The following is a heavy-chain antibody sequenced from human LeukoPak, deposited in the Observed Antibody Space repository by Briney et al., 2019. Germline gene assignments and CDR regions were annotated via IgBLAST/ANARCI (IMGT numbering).Heavy chain of an antibody. CDR3: ARGLGGVAVDGTLHL. J-gene: IGHJ3*01. D-gene: IGHD6-19*01. Sequence: GGSLRLSCAASGFTFSSYSMKWLRQAPGKGLEGVSSISSSSSYIYYADSVKGRFTISRDNAKNSLYLKMSSVRAEDTAVYYCARGLGGVAVDGTLHLWGQGTMVTVSS. CDR1: GFTFSSYS. CDR2: ISSSSSYI. V-gene: IGHV3-21*01.